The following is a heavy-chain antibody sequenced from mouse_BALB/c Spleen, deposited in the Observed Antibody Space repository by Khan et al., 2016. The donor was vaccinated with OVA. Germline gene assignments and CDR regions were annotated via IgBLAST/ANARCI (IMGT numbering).Heavy chain of an antibody. J-gene: IGHJ4*01. CDR2: ISSGGHYT. CDR3: ARSWVDYDGMDY. Sequence: EVELVESGGGVVKPGGSLKLSCSASGFTFSSFAMSWVRQTPEKRLEWVATISSGGHYTFYTDSVLGRFTISRDNARNPSYLQLSMLRSEDTARYYCARSWVDYDGMDYWGQGTSVTVSS. CDR1: GFTFSSFA. V-gene: IGHV5-9-3*01.